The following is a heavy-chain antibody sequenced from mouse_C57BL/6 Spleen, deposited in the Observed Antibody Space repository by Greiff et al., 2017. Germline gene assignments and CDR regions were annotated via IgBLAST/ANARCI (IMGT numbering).Heavy chain of an antibody. CDR2: IHPNSGST. CDR3: ARGSSGSWFAF. J-gene: IGHJ3*01. V-gene: IGHV1-64*01. Sequence: QVQLQQPGAELVKPGASVKLSCKASGYTFTSYWMHWVKQRPGQGLEWIGMIHPNSGSTNSNEKFKSKATLTVDKSSSTAYMQLSSLTSEDSAVYYCARGSSGSWFAFWGQGTLVTVSA. D-gene: IGHD3-2*02. CDR1: GYTFTSYW.